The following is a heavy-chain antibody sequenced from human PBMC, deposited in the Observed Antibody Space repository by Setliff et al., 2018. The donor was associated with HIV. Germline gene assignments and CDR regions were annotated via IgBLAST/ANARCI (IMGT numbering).Heavy chain of an antibody. D-gene: IGHD3-10*01. V-gene: IGHV3-30*04. Sequence: GGSLRLSCAASGFTFSNYAMNWVRQAPGKGLEWLAVISNDGSRKYYADSVKGRFSISRDNSNNILHLEMNSLTVGDTAIYYCARGDPRTSTRYYYGSEGYLSSFTMDVWGQGTTVTVSS. CDR2: ISNDGSRK. CDR3: ARGDPRTSTRYYYGSEGYLSSFTMDV. CDR1: GFTFSNYA. J-gene: IGHJ6*02.